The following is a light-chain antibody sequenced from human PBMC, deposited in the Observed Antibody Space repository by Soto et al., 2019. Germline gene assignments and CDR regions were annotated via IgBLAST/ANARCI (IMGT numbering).Light chain of an antibody. CDR2: GAS. CDR1: QSVSSSY. CDR3: QQYGSSVT. V-gene: IGKV3-20*01. Sequence: EIVLTQSPGTLSLSPGERATLSCRASQSVSSSYLAWYQQKPGQAPRLLIDGASSRATGIPVRFSGSGSGTDFTLTISRLEPEDFAVYYCQQYGSSVTFGGGTKVEIK. J-gene: IGKJ4*01.